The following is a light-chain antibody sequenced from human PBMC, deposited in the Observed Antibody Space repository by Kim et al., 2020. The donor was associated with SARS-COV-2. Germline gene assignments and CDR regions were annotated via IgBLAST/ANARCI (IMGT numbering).Light chain of an antibody. CDR1: QTIGKS. V-gene: IGKV1-39*01. CDR3: QQSYTTPLT. Sequence: DVQMTQSPSHLSASVGDTVTISCRASQTIGKSVNWYRQKPGQAPNIVIFDATSLETGVPSRFSGSASGADFTLIISSLHPDDFGTYYCQQSYTTPLTFGQGTRLEIK. CDR2: DAT. J-gene: IGKJ5*01.